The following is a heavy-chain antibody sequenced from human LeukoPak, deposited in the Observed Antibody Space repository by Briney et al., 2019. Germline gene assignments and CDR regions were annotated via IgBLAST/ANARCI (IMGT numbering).Heavy chain of an antibody. V-gene: IGHV4-59*12. CDR3: ARDTDAGFDP. CDR2: IYYSGST. Sequence: SETLSLTCTVSGGSISSYYWSWIRQPPGKGLEWIGYIYYSGSTNYNPSLKSRVTISVDTSKKQLSLKLSCVTAADTAVYYCARDTDAGFDPWGQGTPVTVSS. D-gene: IGHD4-11*01. J-gene: IGHJ5*02. CDR1: GGSISSYY.